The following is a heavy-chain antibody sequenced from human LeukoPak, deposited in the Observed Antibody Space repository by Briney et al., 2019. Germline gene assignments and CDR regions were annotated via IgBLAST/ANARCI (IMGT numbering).Heavy chain of an antibody. CDR2: ISSSGSTK. D-gene: IGHD4-11*01. J-gene: IGHJ4*02. CDR1: GFPFSDTW. CDR3: ARDPGSSNNFDY. V-gene: IGHV3-11*04. Sequence: GGSLRLSCAASGFPFSDTWMSWVRQAPGTGLEWISYISSSGSTKKYADSVKGRFTISRGNAKNPLYLQMNSLRAEDTAVYYCARDPGSSNNFDYWGQGALVTVSS.